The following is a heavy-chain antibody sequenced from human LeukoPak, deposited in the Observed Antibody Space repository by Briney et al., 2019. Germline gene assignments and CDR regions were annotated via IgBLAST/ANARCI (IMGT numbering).Heavy chain of an antibody. Sequence: GGSLRLSCAASGFTFSSYSMNWVRQAPGKGLEWVSSISSSSSYIYYADSVKGRFTISRDNAKNSLYLQMNTLRVEDTAIYYCVRVALYYYGSEGYYFFEHRGQGTPVTASS. D-gene: IGHD3-10*01. CDR3: VRVALYYYGSEGYYFFEH. V-gene: IGHV3-21*01. CDR1: GFTFSSYS. CDR2: ISSSSSYI. J-gene: IGHJ1*01.